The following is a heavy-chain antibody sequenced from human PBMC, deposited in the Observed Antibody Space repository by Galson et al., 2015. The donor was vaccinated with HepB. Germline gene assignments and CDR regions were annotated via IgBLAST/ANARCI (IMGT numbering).Heavy chain of an antibody. D-gene: IGHD3-3*01. CDR3: ARLLLRRGYDSGDAFDF. J-gene: IGHJ3*01. Sequence: PALVKPTQTLTLTCTFSGFSLSASTMCVSWIRQPPGKALEWLGRIDWDDDKYYNTSLKTRLIISKDTSKNEVVLRMTNMDPVDTATYFCARLLLRRGYDSGDAFDFWGQGSMVIVSS. CDR1: GFSLSASTMC. V-gene: IGHV2-70*11. CDR2: IDWDDDK.